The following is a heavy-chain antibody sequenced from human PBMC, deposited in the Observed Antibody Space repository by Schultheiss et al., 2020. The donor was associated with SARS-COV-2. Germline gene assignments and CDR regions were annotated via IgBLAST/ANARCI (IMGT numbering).Heavy chain of an antibody. Sequence: SETLSLTCSVSGGSISTYYWSWIRQPPGKGLEWIGHIYYNGDTRYNPSLTSRVTVSLDTSQNQFSLNLISVSAADTAVYYCARSPPALNFGDYYFDHWGQGTLVTVSS. CDR2: IYYNGDT. J-gene: IGHJ4*02. CDR3: ARSPPALNFGDYYFDH. D-gene: IGHD4-17*01. CDR1: GGSISTYY. V-gene: IGHV4-59*01.